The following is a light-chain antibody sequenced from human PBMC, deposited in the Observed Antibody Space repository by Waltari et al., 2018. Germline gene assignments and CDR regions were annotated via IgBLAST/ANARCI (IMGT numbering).Light chain of an antibody. Sequence: TVVTQSPGTLSVSPGERVTLSCRTSQSIGFSLAWYQQKPGQAPRLLMFHSSTRAPGIPARFSDSGSETEFTLTIGSLQSEDFAVYYCQQYNNWPPGTFGQGTKVEI. CDR3: QQYNNWPPGT. CDR2: HSS. V-gene: IGKV3-15*01. J-gene: IGKJ1*01. CDR1: QSIGFS.